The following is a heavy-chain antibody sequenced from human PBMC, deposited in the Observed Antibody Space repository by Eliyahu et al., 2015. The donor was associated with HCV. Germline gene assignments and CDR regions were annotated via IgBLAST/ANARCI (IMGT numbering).Heavy chain of an antibody. CDR1: GFTFSSYA. CDR3: AKDRSEYYDFWSGHGVYGMDV. Sequence: EVQLLESGGGLVQPGGSLRLSCAASGFTFSSYAMXWFRQAPGKGLEWVSAISGSGGSTYYADSVKGRFTISRDNSKNTLYLQMNSLRAEDTAVYYCAKDRSEYYDFWSGHGVYGMDVWGQGTTVTVSS. D-gene: IGHD3-3*01. CDR2: ISGSGGST. V-gene: IGHV3-23*01. J-gene: IGHJ6*02.